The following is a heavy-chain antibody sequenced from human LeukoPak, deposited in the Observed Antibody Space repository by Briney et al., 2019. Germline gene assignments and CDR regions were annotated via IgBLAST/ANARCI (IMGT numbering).Heavy chain of an antibody. CDR2: INSDGSST. V-gene: IGHV3-74*01. CDR1: GFTFSSYW. Sequence: GGSLRLSCAASGFTFSSYWTHWVRQAPGKGLVWVSRINSDGSSTSYADSVKGRFTISRDNAKNTLYLQMNSLRAEDTAVYYCARGRYSYGYPDAFDIWGQGTMVTVSS. CDR3: ARGRYSYGYPDAFDI. D-gene: IGHD5-18*01. J-gene: IGHJ3*02.